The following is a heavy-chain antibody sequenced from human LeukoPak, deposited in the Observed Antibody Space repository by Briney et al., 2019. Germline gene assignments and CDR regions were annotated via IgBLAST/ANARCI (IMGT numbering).Heavy chain of an antibody. D-gene: IGHD2-2*01. Sequence: ASVKVSCKASGYTFTGYYMHWVRQAPGQGLEWMGRINSNSGGTNYAQKFQGRVTMTRDTSISTAYMELSRLRSDDTAVYYCARAPLAKYCSSTSCYPYYFDYWGQGTLVTVSS. V-gene: IGHV1-2*06. CDR1: GYTFTGYY. J-gene: IGHJ4*02. CDR2: INSNSGGT. CDR3: ARAPLAKYCSSTSCYPYYFDY.